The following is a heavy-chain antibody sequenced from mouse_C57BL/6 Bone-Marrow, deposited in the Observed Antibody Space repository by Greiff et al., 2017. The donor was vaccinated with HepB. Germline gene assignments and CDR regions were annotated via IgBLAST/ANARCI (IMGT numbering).Heavy chain of an antibody. J-gene: IGHJ4*01. CDR2: IDPSDSYT. D-gene: IGHD2-1*01. CDR3: ASLWYYYAMDY. Sequence: VQLQQPGAELVRPGTSVKLSCKASGYTFTSYWMHWVKQRPGQGLEWIGVIDPSDSYTNYNQKFKGKATLTVDTSSSTAYMQLSSLTSEDSAVYYCASLWYYYAMDYWGQGTSVTVSS. CDR1: GYTFTSYW. V-gene: IGHV1-59*01.